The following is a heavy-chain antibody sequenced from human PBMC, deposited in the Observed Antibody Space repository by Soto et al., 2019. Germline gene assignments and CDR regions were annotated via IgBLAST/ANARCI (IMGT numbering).Heavy chain of an antibody. V-gene: IGHV4-31*03. D-gene: IGHD1-1*01. CDR2: IYYSGST. J-gene: IGHJ6*02. CDR1: GGSISSGVYY. CDR3: AARTGTTGYYYYYYGMDV. Sequence: SDTLSLTCTVSGGSISSGVYYWSWIRQHPGKGLEWIGYIYYSGSTYYNPSLKSRVTISVDTSKNQFSLKLSSVTAADTAVYYCAARTGTTGYYYYYYGMDVWGQGTTVTVSS.